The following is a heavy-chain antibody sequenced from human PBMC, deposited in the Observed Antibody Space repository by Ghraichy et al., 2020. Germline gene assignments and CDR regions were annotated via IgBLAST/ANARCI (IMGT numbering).Heavy chain of an antibody. J-gene: IGHJ4*02. V-gene: IGHV3-74*01. D-gene: IGHD2-15*01. CDR2: IKSDVSAT. CDR1: GFTLSNFW. CDR3: AREYCSGGRCFFGTGGSHLDR. Sequence: GGSLRLSCAASGFTLSNFWMHWVRQGPGKGLVWVSRIKSDVSATIYADSVKGRFTISRDNAKNTLYLQMNNLRAEDTAVYYCAREYCSGGRCFFGTGGSHLDRWGQGTLVTVSS.